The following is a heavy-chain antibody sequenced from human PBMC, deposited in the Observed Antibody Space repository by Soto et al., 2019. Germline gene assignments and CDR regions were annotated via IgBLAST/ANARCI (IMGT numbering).Heavy chain of an antibody. Sequence: QVQLVQSGTEVKKPGASVKVSCKASGYTFTTYGINWVRQAPGQGLEWMGWISGYNGNTKYAQKLQGRVTMTTDTSTSTAYMELRSLRSDDTAVYYGARESVEKSSDYWGQGTLVTVSS. J-gene: IGHJ4*02. D-gene: IGHD3-3*01. CDR1: GYTFTTYG. CDR3: ARESVEKSSDY. CDR2: ISGYNGNT. V-gene: IGHV1-18*01.